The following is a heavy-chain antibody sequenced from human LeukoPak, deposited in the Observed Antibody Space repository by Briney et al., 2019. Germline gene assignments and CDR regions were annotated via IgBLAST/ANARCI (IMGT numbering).Heavy chain of an antibody. Sequence: GGSLRLSCAASGLSFADSWMHWVRQAPGKGLVWVSRINNDGSDTRYADSVRGRFTISRDNAKNTLYLQMNSLRAEDTAVYCCARVSGLGMNEYYQHWGQGTLVTVPS. CDR1: GLSFADSW. V-gene: IGHV3-74*01. J-gene: IGHJ1*01. D-gene: IGHD3-10*01. CDR3: ARVSGLGMNEYYQH. CDR2: INNDGSDT.